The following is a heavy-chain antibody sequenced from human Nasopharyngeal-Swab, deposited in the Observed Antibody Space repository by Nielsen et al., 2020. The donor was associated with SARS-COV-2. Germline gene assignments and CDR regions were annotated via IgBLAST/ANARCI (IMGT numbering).Heavy chain of an antibody. CDR3: ARDIGTPAYPRYYYYGMDV. Sequence: WIRQPPGKGLERIGYIYYSGSTYYNPSLKSRVTISVDTSKNQFSLKLSSVTAADTAVYYCARDIGTPAYPRYYYYGMDVWGQGTTVTVSS. D-gene: IGHD1-1*01. V-gene: IGHV4-31*02. J-gene: IGHJ6*02. CDR2: IYYSGST.